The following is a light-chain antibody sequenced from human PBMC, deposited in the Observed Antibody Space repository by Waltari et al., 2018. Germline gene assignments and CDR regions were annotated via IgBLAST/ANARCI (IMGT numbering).Light chain of an antibody. V-gene: IGKV1-5*03. CDR1: QSISTW. Sequence: DIQMTQSPSTLSASVGDRVTITCRASQSISTWLAWYQQKPGKDPKLLIYKASSLENGVPSRFSGSGYGTEFSLTISSLQPDEFATYYCQQYNSYSPDPWTFGRGTQVEIK. CDR2: KAS. CDR3: QQYNSYSPDPWT. J-gene: IGKJ1*01.